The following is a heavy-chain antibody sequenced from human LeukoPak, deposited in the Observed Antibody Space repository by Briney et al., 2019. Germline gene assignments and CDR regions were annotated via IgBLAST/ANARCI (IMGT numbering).Heavy chain of an antibody. CDR3: ARDSEVDYYDSSGLGTPADY. J-gene: IGHJ4*02. V-gene: IGHV3-30*04. Sequence: PGRSLRLSCAASGFTFSSYAMHWVRQAPGKGLEWVAVISYDGSNKYYVDSVKGRFTISRDNSKNTLYLQMNSLRAEDTAVYYCARDSEVDYYDSSGLGTPADYWGQGTLVTVSS. CDR1: GFTFSSYA. D-gene: IGHD3-22*01. CDR2: ISYDGSNK.